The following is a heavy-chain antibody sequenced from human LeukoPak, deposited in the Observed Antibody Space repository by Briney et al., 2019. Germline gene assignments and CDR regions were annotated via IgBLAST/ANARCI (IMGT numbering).Heavy chain of an antibody. CDR3: AGDRKYSGSGGSGLPDY. CDR2: ISAYNGKT. CDR1: GYTFTGYY. V-gene: IGHV1-18*04. D-gene: IGHD3-10*01. J-gene: IGHJ4*02. Sequence: GASVKVSCKASGYTFTGYYMHWVRQAPGQGLEWMGWISAYNGKTNYAQKFQDRLTLTTDRSTSTAYMELRSLRSDDTAVYYCAGDRKYSGSGGSGLPDYWGQGTLVVVSS.